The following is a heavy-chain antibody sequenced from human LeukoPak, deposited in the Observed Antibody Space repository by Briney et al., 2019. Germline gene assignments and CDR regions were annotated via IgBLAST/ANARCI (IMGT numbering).Heavy chain of an antibody. CDR2: INPDGTAT. CDR1: GFSFSDYW. CDR3: GRFGYVAGVDL. Sequence: GGSLRLSCAASGFSFSDYWMTWVRQAPGAGLEFVANINPDGTATYHADPVKGRFTISRDNAKNLVYLQMNSLRAEDTAVYHCGRFGYVAGVDLWGQGTLVTVSS. V-gene: IGHV3-7*01. J-gene: IGHJ4*02. D-gene: IGHD6-19*01.